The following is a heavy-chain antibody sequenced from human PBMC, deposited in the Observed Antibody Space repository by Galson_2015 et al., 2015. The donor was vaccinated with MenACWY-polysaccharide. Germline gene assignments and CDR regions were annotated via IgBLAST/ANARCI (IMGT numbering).Heavy chain of an antibody. CDR2: ISTYNGDT. J-gene: IGHJ4*02. CDR1: GYSFSTYG. CDR3: ARSSTIADY. Sequence: QSGAEVKKPGASVRVSCKASGYSFSTYGISWVRQAPGQGLEWMGWISTYNGDTHYVPKFEGRVTMTTDTSTSTAHMELRSLKSNDTAIYYCARSSTIADYWGQGTLVTVSS. V-gene: IGHV1-18*04. D-gene: IGHD4/OR15-4a*01.